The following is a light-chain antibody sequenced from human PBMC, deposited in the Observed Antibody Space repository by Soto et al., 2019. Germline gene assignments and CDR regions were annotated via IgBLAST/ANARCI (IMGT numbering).Light chain of an antibody. CDR2: AAS. Sequence: IQLTQSPSSLSASVGDRVTITCQASQSISSYLNWYQQKPGKAPKLLIYAASSLQSGVPSRFSGSGSGTDFTLTISSLQPEDFATYYCQQSYSTLSITFGQGTRLEIK. CDR1: QSISSY. J-gene: IGKJ5*01. V-gene: IGKV1-39*01. CDR3: QQSYSTLSIT.